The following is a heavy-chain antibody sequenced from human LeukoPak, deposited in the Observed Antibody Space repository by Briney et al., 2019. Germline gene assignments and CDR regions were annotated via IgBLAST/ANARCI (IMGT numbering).Heavy chain of an antibody. D-gene: IGHD1-26*01. CDR3: ARDLGPHRSSPNTGAFDI. CDR1: GFTLGDYF. J-gene: IGHJ3*02. V-gene: IGHV3-11*04. Sequence: GGSLRLSCAASGFTLGDYFMTWIRQAPGKGLEWVSYIAPAGTTYYADSVKGRFTISRDNAKTSLYLQMSNMRADDTAVYYCARDLGPHRSSPNTGAFDIWGQGTMVTVSS. CDR2: IAPAGTT.